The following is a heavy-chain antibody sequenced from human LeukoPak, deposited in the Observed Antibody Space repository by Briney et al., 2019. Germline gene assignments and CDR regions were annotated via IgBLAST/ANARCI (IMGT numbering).Heavy chain of an antibody. V-gene: IGHV4-59*01. CDR2: IYYSGST. D-gene: IGHD3-22*01. CDR1: GGSISSYY. Sequence: SETLSLTCTVSGGSISSYYWSWIRQPPGKGLEWIGYIYYSGSTNYNPSLKSRVTIPVDTSKNQFSLKLSSVTAADTAVYYCARGGPNYYDSSGYYYSAFDIWGQGTMVTVSS. CDR3: ARGGPNYYDSSGYYYSAFDI. J-gene: IGHJ3*02.